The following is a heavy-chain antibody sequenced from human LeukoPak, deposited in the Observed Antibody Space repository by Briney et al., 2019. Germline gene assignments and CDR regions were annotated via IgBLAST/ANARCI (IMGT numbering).Heavy chain of an antibody. V-gene: IGHV4-39*02. CDR1: GGSISSSICY. D-gene: IGHD1-26*01. J-gene: IGHJ4*02. Sequence: WETLSLTCTVSGGSISSSICYWLCIRQPPGEGREWLGSICYRWSTYYNRSRKSRVTISVDTFKNHASCALNTVPGGGTGGIFHSGSTSYTRYITSRVTIPVNKSKNHYSLTLNSLTAADTAVYYCARQTTEKTTGYFDYWGQGTLVTVSS. CDR2: ICYRWST. CDR3: SGSTSYTRYITSRVTIPVNKSKNHYSLTLNSLTAADTAVYYCARQTTEKTTGYFDY.